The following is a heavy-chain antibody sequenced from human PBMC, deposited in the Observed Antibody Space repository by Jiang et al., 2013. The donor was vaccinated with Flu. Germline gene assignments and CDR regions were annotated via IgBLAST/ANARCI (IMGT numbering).Heavy chain of an antibody. V-gene: IGHV4-34*01. CDR3: ARTHPDYYDGWA. J-gene: IGHJ5*02. CDR2: INHSGST. CDR1: GGSFSGYY. D-gene: IGHD3-22*01. Sequence: LLKPSETLSLTCAVYGGSFSGYYWSWIRQPPGKGLEWIGEINHSGSTNYNPSLKSRVTISVDTSKNQFSLKLSSVTAADTAVYYCARTHPDYYDGWAWGQGTLVTVSS.